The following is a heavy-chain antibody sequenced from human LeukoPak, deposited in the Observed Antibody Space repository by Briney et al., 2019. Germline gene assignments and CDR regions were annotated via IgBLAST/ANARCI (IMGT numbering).Heavy chain of an antibody. CDR1: GFTFDDYA. Sequence: SGRSLRLSCAASGFTFDDYAMYWVRQSPGEGLEWVSGISWNSGSTGYADSVRGQFTISRDNAKKSLYLQMNSLRDEDTALYYCAKDQATFGIYDFGMDVWGQGTKVTVSS. V-gene: IGHV3-9*01. J-gene: IGHJ6*02. D-gene: IGHD3-3*01. CDR2: ISWNSGST. CDR3: AKDQATFGIYDFGMDV.